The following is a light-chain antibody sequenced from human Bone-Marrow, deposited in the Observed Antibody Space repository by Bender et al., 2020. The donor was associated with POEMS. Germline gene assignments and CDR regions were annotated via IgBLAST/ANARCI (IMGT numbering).Light chain of an antibody. CDR3: CSYAGSSTWV. CDR2: EVS. Sequence: QSALTQPASVSGSPGQSIIISCTGTSSDIGKSKYVSWYRQHPGKAPKLMIYEVSKRPSGVSNRFSGSKSGNTASLTISGLQAEDEADYYCCSYAGSSTWVFGGGTKLTVL. CDR1: SSDIGKSKY. V-gene: IGLV2-23*02. J-gene: IGLJ3*02.